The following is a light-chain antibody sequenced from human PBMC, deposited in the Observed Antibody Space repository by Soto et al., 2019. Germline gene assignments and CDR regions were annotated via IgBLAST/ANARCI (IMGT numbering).Light chain of an antibody. CDR1: SGDIGSYNR. J-gene: IGLJ1*01. CDR3: SSYTNINTRACV. CDR2: EVT. V-gene: IGLV2-14*01. Sequence: QSALTQPASVSGSTGQSITISCTGTSGDIGSYNRVSWYQQHPGKAPKLRIYEVTDRPSGVSNRFSGSKSGNTASLTISGLQAEDEAEYYCSSYTNINTRACVFGTGTKGTVL.